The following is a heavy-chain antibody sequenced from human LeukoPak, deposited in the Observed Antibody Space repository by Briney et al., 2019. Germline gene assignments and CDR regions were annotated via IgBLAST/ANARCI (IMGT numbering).Heavy chain of an antibody. V-gene: IGHV4-59*12. CDR3: ARGAQPAAGTYYFDY. D-gene: IGHD6-13*01. Sequence: SETLSLTCTVSGGSISSYYWSWIRQPPGKGLEWIAYIYYSGSTNYNPSLKSRVTMSVDTSKNQFSLKLNSVAAADTAVYYCARGAQPAAGTYYFDYWGQGTLVTVSS. CDR2: IYYSGST. J-gene: IGHJ4*02. CDR1: GGSISSYY.